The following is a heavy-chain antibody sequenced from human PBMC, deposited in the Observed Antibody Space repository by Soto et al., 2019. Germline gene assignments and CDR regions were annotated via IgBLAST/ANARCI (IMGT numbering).Heavy chain of an antibody. CDR1: GGSMSDYF. V-gene: IGHV4-4*07. D-gene: IGHD3-16*01. CDR3: ARSLGSAAGWSFDV. CDR2: KSISGST. J-gene: IGHJ4*02. Sequence: SETLSLTCTVSGGSMSDYFWTWIRLPAGKRLEWIGRKSISGSTDYNPSLKGRASMSVDTSKNQLSLRLISVTAADTALYYCARSLGSAAGWSFDVWGQGILVTVSS.